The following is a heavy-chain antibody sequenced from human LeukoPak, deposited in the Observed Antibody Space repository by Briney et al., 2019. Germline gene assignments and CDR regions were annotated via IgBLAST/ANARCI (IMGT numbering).Heavy chain of an antibody. CDR1: GYTFTSYG. Sequence: ASVKVSCKASGYTFTSYGISWVRQAPGQGLGWMGWISAYNGNTNYAQKLQGRVTMTTDTSTSTAYMELRSLRSDDTAVYYCASGLGDYIMVFGDYYYGMDVWGQGTTVTVSS. CDR2: ISAYNGNT. CDR3: ASGLGDYIMVFGDYYYGMDV. D-gene: IGHD4-17*01. V-gene: IGHV1-18*01. J-gene: IGHJ6*02.